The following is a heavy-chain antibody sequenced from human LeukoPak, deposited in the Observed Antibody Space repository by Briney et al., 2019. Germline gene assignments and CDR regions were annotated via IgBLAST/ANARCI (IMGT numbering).Heavy chain of an antibody. CDR3: ARPGRVGLWFGELDV. V-gene: IGHV4-61*09. Sequence: SQTLSLTCNVSGGSISSGSYCWSWIRQPAGKGLEWIGHIHISGSTNYNPSLKSRVTISVDTSKNQFSLKLSSVTAADTAVYYCARPGRVGLWFGELDVWGKGTTVTISS. J-gene: IGHJ6*04. CDR1: GGSISSGSYC. CDR2: IHISGST. D-gene: IGHD3-10*01.